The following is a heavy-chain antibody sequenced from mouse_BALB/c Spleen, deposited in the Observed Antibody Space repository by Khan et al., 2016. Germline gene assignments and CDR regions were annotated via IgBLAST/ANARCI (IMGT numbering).Heavy chain of an antibody. J-gene: IGHJ4*01. Sequence: QVQLKESGPGLVAPSQSLSITCTVSGFSLTSYGVHWVRQPPGKGLEWLGVIWAGGSTNYNSALMSRLSISKDNSKRQVILKMNSLPTDDTDMYSCARDHYYAMDYWGQASSVTVSS. V-gene: IGHV2-9*02. CDR3: ARDHYYAMDY. CDR1: GFSLTSYG. CDR2: IWAGGST.